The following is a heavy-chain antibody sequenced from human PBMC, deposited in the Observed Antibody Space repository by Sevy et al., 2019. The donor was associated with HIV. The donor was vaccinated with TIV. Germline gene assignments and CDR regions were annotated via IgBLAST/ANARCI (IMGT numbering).Heavy chain of an antibody. CDR2: IYPGDSDT. J-gene: IGHJ1*01. CDR3: ASPLSTAARYFED. V-gene: IGHV5-51*01. Sequence: GESLKTSCKGSGYSFTSYWIGWVRQMPGKGLEWMGIIYPGDSDTRYSPSFQGQVTISPDKSISTAYLQWSSLKASDTAMYYCASPLSTAARYFEDWGQGTLVTVSS. CDR1: GYSFTSYW. D-gene: IGHD3-3*02.